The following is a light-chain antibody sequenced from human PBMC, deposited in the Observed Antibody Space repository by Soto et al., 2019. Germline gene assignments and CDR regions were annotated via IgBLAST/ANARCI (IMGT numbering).Light chain of an antibody. CDR1: QSVSNSY. J-gene: IGKJ4*01. Sequence: EIVLTQSPGTLSLSPGERATLSCRASQSVSNSYLAWYQQKPGQAPRLLIYVASSRATGIPDRFSGSGSGTDFTLTINRLEPEDFAVYYCQQYGSSPRTFGGGTKVEIK. CDR3: QQYGSSPRT. V-gene: IGKV3-20*01. CDR2: VAS.